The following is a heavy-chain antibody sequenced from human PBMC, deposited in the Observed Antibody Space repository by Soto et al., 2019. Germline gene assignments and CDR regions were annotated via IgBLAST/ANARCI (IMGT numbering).Heavy chain of an antibody. CDR3: AKGEGRFWSGYLTDYYYYGMDV. Sequence: GGSLRLSCAASGFTFSSYGMHWVRQAPGKGLERVAVISYDGSNKYYADYVKGRFTISRDNSKNTLYLQMNSLRAEDTAVYYCAKGEGRFWSGYLTDYYYYGMDVWGQGTTVTVSS. CDR1: GFTFSSYG. V-gene: IGHV3-30*18. D-gene: IGHD3-3*01. J-gene: IGHJ6*02. CDR2: ISYDGSNK.